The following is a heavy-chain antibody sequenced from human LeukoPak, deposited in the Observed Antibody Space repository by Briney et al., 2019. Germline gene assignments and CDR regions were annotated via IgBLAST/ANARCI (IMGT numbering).Heavy chain of an antibody. D-gene: IGHD6-13*01. CDR1: GGTFSSYA. J-gene: IGHJ4*02. CDR2: IIPIFGTA. Sequence: SVKVSCKASGGTFSSYAISWVRQAPGQGLEWMGGIIPIFGTANYAQKFQGRVTITADESTSTAYMELSSLRSEDTAVYYCARRGTLKQHIYYFDYWGQGTQVTVSS. CDR3: ARRGTLKQHIYYFDY. V-gene: IGHV1-69*13.